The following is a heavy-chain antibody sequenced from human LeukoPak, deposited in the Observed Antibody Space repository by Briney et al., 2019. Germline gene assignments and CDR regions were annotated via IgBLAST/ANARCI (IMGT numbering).Heavy chain of an antibody. V-gene: IGHV4-61*02. CDR1: GGSISSGSYY. J-gene: IGHJ5*02. CDR3: ARELQIPGIAAAGNWFDP. D-gene: IGHD6-13*01. CDR2: IYTSGST. Sequence: SETLSLTCTVSGGSISSGSYYWSWIRQPAGKGLEWIGRIYTSGSTNYNPSLKSRVTISVDASENQFSLKLSSVTAADTAVYYCARELQIPGIAAAGNWFDPWGQGTLVTVSS.